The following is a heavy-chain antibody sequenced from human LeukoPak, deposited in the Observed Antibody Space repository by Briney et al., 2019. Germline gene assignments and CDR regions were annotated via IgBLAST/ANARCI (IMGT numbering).Heavy chain of an antibody. Sequence: EASVMVSCKASGDTFSSYSITWVRQAPGQGLEWMGRIIPILGTVNYAQKYQGRVTITADKSTTTAYMELSSLRSEDTAVYYCVLQLTIYFGHWGQGTLVTVSS. V-gene: IGHV1-69*08. D-gene: IGHD3-3*01. J-gene: IGHJ4*02. CDR2: IIPILGTV. CDR1: GDTFSSYS. CDR3: VLQLTIYFGH.